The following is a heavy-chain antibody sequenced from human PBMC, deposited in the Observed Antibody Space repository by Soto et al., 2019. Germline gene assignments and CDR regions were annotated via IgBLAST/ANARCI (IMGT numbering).Heavy chain of an antibody. CDR2: IWYDGSNK. CDR1: GFTFSNYA. V-gene: IGHV3-33*08. Sequence: QVQLVESGGGVVQPGRSLRLSCAASGFTFSNYAIHWVRQAPGKGLEWVAVIWYDGSNKYFADSIKGRFTISRDNSKNTLYLQMNSLRAEDTAVYYCVRVRGDGYDLDAFVIWGQGTMVTVSS. D-gene: IGHD5-12*01. J-gene: IGHJ3*02. CDR3: VRVRGDGYDLDAFVI.